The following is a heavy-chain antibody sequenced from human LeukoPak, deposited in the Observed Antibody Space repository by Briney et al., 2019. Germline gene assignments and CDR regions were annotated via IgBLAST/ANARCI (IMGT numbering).Heavy chain of an antibody. Sequence: ASVKGSCKAAGYTFTSYYMHWVLQAPGQGLEWMGIINPSGGSTSYAQKFQGRVTMTRDMSTSTVYMELRSLRFEDTAVYYCARSSPPPFGGDDCWGQGTLVTVSS. D-gene: IGHD3-10*01. CDR1: GYTFTSYY. J-gene: IGHJ4*02. CDR3: ARSSPPPFGGDDC. V-gene: IGHV1-46*01. CDR2: INPSGGST.